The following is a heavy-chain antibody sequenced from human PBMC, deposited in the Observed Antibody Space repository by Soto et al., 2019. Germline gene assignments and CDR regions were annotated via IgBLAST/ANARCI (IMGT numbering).Heavy chain of an antibody. CDR2: IYYSGST. J-gene: IGHJ5*02. V-gene: IGHV4-31*03. Sequence: PSETLSLTCTVSGGSISSGGYYWSWIRQHPGKGLEWIGYIYYSGSTYYNPSLKSRVTISVDTSKNQFSLKLSSVTAADTAVYYCARDSSTSYFDNWFDPWGQGTLVTVSS. D-gene: IGHD2-2*01. CDR3: ARDSSTSYFDNWFDP. CDR1: GGSISSGGYY.